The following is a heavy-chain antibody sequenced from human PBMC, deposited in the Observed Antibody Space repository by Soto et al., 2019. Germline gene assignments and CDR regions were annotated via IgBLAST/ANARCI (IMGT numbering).Heavy chain of an antibody. J-gene: IGHJ6*04. Sequence: SVKVSCKASGGTFSSYAISWVRQAPGQGLEWMGGIIPIFGTANYAQKFQGRVTITADESTSTAYMELSSLRSEDTAVYYCALPYSGSRLGPPVHYYSYDMDVWGTGTTVNLSS. CDR2: IIPIFGTA. V-gene: IGHV1-69*13. CDR1: GGTFSSYA. D-gene: IGHD6-13*01. CDR3: ALPYSGSRLGPPVHYYSYDMDV.